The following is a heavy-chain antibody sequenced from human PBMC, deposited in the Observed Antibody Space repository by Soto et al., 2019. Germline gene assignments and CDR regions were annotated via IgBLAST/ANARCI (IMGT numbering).Heavy chain of an antibody. V-gene: IGHV3-7*03. CDR2: IKHDGSVQ. CDR3: ARAPYSNAWYRFDL. CDR1: GFTFSGYW. Sequence: GGSLRLSCEASGFTFSGYWMSWVRQAPGKGLEWVADIKHDGSVQYYVDSVRGRLTISRDNAKKQLYLQMNGLRAEDTALYYCARAPYSNAWYRFDLWGQGTLVTVSS. D-gene: IGHD4-4*01. J-gene: IGHJ4*02.